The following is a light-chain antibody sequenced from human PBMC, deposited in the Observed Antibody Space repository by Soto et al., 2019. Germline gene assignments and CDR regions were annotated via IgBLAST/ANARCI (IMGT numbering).Light chain of an antibody. Sequence: EIVLTQSPGTLSLSPGERATLSCRASQSVRSSYLAWYQQRPGQAPRLLIYAASSRATGIPGRFSGSGSGTDFTLTISRLEPEDFAVYYCQQYGSSPPVTFGGGTKVEIK. CDR1: QSVRSSY. V-gene: IGKV3-20*01. J-gene: IGKJ4*01. CDR2: AAS. CDR3: QQYGSSPPVT.